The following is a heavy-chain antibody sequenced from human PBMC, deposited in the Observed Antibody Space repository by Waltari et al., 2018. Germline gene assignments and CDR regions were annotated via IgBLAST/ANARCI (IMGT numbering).Heavy chain of an antibody. J-gene: IGHJ6*02. V-gene: IGHV3-20*01. Sequence: EVKLVESGGGVVRPGGSLRLSCEASGFSIADFAVTCVRQVLGVGGEGGGGENWRGEDVGYADAVKGRFTISRDNANNVVYRQMNSLRAEDTALYHCVRGGDIIAVPVANPYYGMDVWGPGTTVTVS. D-gene: IGHD2-2*01. CDR1: GFSIADFA. CDR3: VRGGDIIAVPVANPYYGMDV. CDR2: ENWRGEDV.